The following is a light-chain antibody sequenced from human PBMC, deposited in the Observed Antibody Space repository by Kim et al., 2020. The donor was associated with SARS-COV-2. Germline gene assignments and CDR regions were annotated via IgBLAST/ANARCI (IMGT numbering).Light chain of an antibody. Sequence: GQAVRFTCQGDSLRSYYASWYQKKPGQAPVIVIYGKNNRPSGIPDRFSGSSSGNTASLTITGAQAEDEADYYCNSRDSSGNHVVFGGGTQLTVL. CDR3: NSRDSSGNHVV. J-gene: IGLJ2*01. CDR2: GKN. V-gene: IGLV3-19*01. CDR1: SLRSYY.